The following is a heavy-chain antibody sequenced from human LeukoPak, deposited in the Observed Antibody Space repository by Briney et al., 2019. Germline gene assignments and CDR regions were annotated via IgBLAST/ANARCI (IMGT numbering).Heavy chain of an antibody. J-gene: IGHJ4*02. V-gene: IGHV3-21*01. D-gene: IGHD3-3*01. CDR1: GFTFSSYS. CDR3: AKDYDFWSGYYFDY. Sequence: PGGSLRLSCAASGFTFSSYSMNWVRQAPGKGLEWVSSISSSSSYIYYADSVKGRFTISRDNAKNSLYLQMNSLRAEDTAVYYCAKDYDFWSGYYFDYWGQGTLVTVSS. CDR2: ISSSSSYI.